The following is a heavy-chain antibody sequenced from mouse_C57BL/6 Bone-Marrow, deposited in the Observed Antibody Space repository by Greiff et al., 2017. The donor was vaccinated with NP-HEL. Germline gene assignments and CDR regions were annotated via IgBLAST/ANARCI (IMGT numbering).Heavy chain of an antibody. D-gene: IGHD4-1*01. J-gene: IGHJ2*01. CDR1: GYTFTSYW. CDR3: ARGITGTGY. Sequence: QVQLQQPGAELVRPGTSVKLSCKASGYTFTSYWMHWVKQRPGQGLEWIGVIDPSDSYTNYNQKFKGKATLTVDKSSSTAYMQLSSLTSEDSAVYYCARGITGTGYWCQGTTLTVSS. V-gene: IGHV1-59*01. CDR2: IDPSDSYT.